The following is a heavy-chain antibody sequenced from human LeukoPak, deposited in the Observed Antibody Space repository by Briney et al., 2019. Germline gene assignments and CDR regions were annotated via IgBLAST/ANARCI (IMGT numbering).Heavy chain of an antibody. CDR1: GFTFTSSW. D-gene: IGHD3-10*01. Sequence: QPGGSLRLSCAASGFTFTSSWMTWVRQAPGKGLEWVANIKQDESEKYYVDSVKGRFTISRDNAKNSLYLQMSSLRAEDTAVYYCARGDPNMIRGIIALDYWGQGTLVTVSS. CDR3: ARGDPNMIRGIIALDY. CDR2: IKQDESEK. J-gene: IGHJ4*02. V-gene: IGHV3-7*01.